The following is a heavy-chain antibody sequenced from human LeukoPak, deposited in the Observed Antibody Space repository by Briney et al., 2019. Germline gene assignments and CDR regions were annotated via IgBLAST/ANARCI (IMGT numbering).Heavy chain of an antibody. CDR1: GYPFTTSW. D-gene: IGHD5-24*01. Sequence: KYGESLKISCQGFGYPFTTSWMGWVRQLPGKGLEWKAIIYAGNSDAKYSPSFQGQVSISTDRSISTAYLHWSSLKASDTAIYYCAIINHPDGRVYWGQGTLVTVSS. J-gene: IGHJ4*02. CDR2: IYAGNSDA. CDR3: AIINHPDGRVY. V-gene: IGHV5-51*01.